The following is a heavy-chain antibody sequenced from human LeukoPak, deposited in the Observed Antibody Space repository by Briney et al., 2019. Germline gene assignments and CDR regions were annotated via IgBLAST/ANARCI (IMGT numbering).Heavy chain of an antibody. D-gene: IGHD3-22*01. CDR3: ARERPSSGYYPYYFDY. CDR2: IKQDGSEK. V-gene: IGHV3-7*01. CDR1: GFTFSSYW. Sequence: PGGSLRLSCAASGFTFSSYWMSWVRQAPGKGLEWVANIKQDGSEKYYVDSVKGRFTISRDNAKNSLYLQMNSLRAEDTAVYYCARERPSSGYYPYYFDYWGQGTLVTVSS. J-gene: IGHJ4*02.